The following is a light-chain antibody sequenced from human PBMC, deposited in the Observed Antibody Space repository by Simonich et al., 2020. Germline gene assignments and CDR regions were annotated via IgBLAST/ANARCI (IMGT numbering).Light chain of an antibody. CDR1: SGHSSYA. Sequence: QLVLTQSPSASASLGASVKLTCTLSSGHSSYAIAWHQQQSEKGPRYLMKLNSDGSHSKGDGIPDRFSGSSSGAERYLTISSLQSEDEADYYCQTWGTGINWVFGGGTKLTVL. CDR2: LNSDGSH. CDR3: QTWGTGINWV. J-gene: IGLJ3*02. V-gene: IGLV4-69*01.